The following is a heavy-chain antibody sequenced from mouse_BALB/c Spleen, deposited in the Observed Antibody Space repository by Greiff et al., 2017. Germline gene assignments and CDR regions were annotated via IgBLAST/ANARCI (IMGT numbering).Heavy chain of an antibody. CDR1: GFNIKDTY. D-gene: IGHD2-4*01. CDR2: IDPANGNT. CDR3: ARIYYDYPYAMDY. V-gene: IGHV14-3*02. Sequence: VQLQQSGAELVKPGASVKLSCTASGFNIKDTYMHWVKQRPEQGLEWIGRIDPANGNTKYDPKFQGKATITADTSSNTAYLQLSSLTSEDTAVYYCARIYYDYPYAMDYWGQGTSVTVSS. J-gene: IGHJ4*01.